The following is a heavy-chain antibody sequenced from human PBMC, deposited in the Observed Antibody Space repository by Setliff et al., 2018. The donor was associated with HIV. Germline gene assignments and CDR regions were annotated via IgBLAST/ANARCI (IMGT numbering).Heavy chain of an antibody. CDR3: ARGPFGPTRSSYDILTGYYTD. J-gene: IGHJ4*02. V-gene: IGHV1-18*01. Sequence: AASVKVSCKASGYTFTSYGISWVRQAPGQGLEWMGWISAYNGNTNYAQKLQGRVTMTTDTSTSTAYMELRSLRSDDTAVYYCARGPFGPTRSSYDILTGYYTDWGQGTLVTVSS. CDR1: GYTFTSYG. CDR2: ISAYNGNT. D-gene: IGHD3-9*01.